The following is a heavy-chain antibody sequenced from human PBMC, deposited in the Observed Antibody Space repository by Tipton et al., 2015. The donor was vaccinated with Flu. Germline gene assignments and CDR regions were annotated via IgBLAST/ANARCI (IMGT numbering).Heavy chain of an antibody. CDR2: IYYRGST. CDR3: ARSPMVRGVPSGYYYYYYGMDV. J-gene: IGHJ6*02. D-gene: IGHD3-10*01. CDR1: GGSISSYY. V-gene: IGHV4-59*01. Sequence: TLSLTYTVSGGSISSYYWSWIRQPPGKGLEWIGYIYYRGSTNYNPSLKSRVTISVDTSKNQFSLKLSSVTAADTAVYYCARSPMVRGVPSGYYYYYYGMDVWGQGP.